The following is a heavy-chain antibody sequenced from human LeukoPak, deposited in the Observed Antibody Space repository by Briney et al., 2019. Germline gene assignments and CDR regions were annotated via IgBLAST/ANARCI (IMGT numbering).Heavy chain of an antibody. J-gene: IGHJ3*02. Sequence: GGSLRLSCAASGFTVSSNYMSWVRQAPGKGLEWVSVIYSGGSTYYADSVKGRFTTSRDNSKNTLYLQMNSLRAEDTAVYYCAVMYYYDSSAGGDAFDIWGQGTMVTVSS. D-gene: IGHD3-22*01. V-gene: IGHV3-66*01. CDR2: IYSGGST. CDR3: AVMYYYDSSAGGDAFDI. CDR1: GFTVSSNY.